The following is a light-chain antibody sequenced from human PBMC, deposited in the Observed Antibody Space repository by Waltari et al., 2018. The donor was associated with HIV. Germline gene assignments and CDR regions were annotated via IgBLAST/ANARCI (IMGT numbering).Light chain of an antibody. Sequence: SYVLPQPPPVSVAPGQTASITCGGKNIGTKSVDSYQQRPGQAPVLVVYDDYDRPSGIPGRFSGSNSGNMATLTISRVEAGDEAVYYCQVWDSSTEHPGVVFGGGTKLTVL. CDR2: DDY. CDR1: NIGTKS. J-gene: IGLJ2*01. V-gene: IGLV3-21*02. CDR3: QVWDSSTEHPGVV.